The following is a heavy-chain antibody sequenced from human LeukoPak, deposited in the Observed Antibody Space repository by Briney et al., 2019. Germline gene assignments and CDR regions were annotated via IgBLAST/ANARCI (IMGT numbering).Heavy chain of an antibody. Sequence: ASVKVSCKASGYTFTSYGISWVRQAPGQGLEWMGWISAYNGNTNYAQKLQGRVTMTTDTSTSTAYMELRSLRSDDTAVYYCARDFASAAGTYYYYYMDVWGKGTTVTISS. CDR2: ISAYNGNT. V-gene: IGHV1-18*01. CDR3: ARDFASAAGTYYYYYMDV. CDR1: GYTFTSYG. J-gene: IGHJ6*03. D-gene: IGHD6-13*01.